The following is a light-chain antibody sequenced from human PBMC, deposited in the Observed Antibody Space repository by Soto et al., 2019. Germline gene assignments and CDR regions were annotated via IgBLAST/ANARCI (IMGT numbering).Light chain of an antibody. CDR1: QSVSSSY. Sequence: ETVLTQSPGTLSLSPGERATLSCRASQSVSSSYLAWYQQKPGQAPRLLIYGASSRATGIPDRFSGRGSGTDFTLTISRLEPDDFAVYYCHHYGSSPAFGGGTKVEIK. CDR2: GAS. CDR3: HHYGSSPA. J-gene: IGKJ4*01. V-gene: IGKV3-20*01.